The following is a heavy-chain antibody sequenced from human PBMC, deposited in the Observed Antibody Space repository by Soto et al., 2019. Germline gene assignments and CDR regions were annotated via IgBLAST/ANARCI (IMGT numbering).Heavy chain of an antibody. J-gene: IGHJ5*02. CDR3: ARDRELYYDFWSGYYSGWFDP. CDR1: GFTFSSYS. V-gene: IGHV3-48*02. Sequence: GGSLRLSCAASGFTFSSYSMNWVRQAPGKGLEWVSYTSSSSSTIYYADSVKGRFTISRDNAKNSLYLQMNSLRDEDTAVYYCARDRELYYDFWSGYYSGWFDPWGQGTLVTVSS. CDR2: TSSSSSTI. D-gene: IGHD3-3*01.